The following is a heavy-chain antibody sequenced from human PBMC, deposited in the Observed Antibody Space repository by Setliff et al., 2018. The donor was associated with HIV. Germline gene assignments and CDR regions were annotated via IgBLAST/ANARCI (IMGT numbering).Heavy chain of an antibody. D-gene: IGHD2-2*01. J-gene: IGHJ4*02. CDR2: INGGNGDT. V-gene: IGHV1-3*01. CDR1: GYTFTGYY. Sequence: ASVKVSCKASGYTFTGYYMHWVRQAPGQSLEWMAWINGGNGDTKYSQKFQGRVTVTGDTSAITAYMELSDLRSEDTAVYYCARSMRGYCSDTSCRTFDHWGQGTLVTVSS. CDR3: ARSMRGYCSDTSCRTFDH.